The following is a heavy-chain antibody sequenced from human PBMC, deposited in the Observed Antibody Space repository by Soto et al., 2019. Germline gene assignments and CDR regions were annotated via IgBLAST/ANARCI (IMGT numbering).Heavy chain of an antibody. Sequence: SETLSLTCTVSGGSISSYYWSWIRQPPGKGLEWIGYIYYSGSTNYNPSLKSRVTISVDTSKSQFSLKLSSVTAADTAVYYCAREKRVTEGYYYYGMDVWGQGTTVTVSS. V-gene: IGHV4-59*01. D-gene: IGHD4-4*01. CDR2: IYYSGST. J-gene: IGHJ6*02. CDR1: GGSISSYY. CDR3: AREKRVTEGYYYYGMDV.